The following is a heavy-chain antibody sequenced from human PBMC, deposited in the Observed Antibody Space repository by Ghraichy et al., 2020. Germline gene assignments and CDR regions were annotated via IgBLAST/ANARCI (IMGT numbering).Heavy chain of an antibody. CDR3: ARLRGSVSTFDY. CDR2: IKQDGSET. V-gene: IGHV3-7*03. D-gene: IGHD5/OR15-5a*01. J-gene: IGHJ4*02. CDR1: GFILGNHW. Sequence: LSLTCAASGFILGNHWMTWVRQAPGKGLEWVASIKQDGSETHYVDSVKGRFIISRDNAKNSLYLQMSSLRAEDTAVYYCARLRGSVSTFDYWGQGTLVTVSS.